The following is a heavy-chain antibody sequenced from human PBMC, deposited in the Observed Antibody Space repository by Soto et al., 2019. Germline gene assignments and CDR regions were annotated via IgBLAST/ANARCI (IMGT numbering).Heavy chain of an antibody. CDR3: ARDPGTYYYDSSGFTWFDA. D-gene: IGHD3-22*01. CDR2: ISYDGSNK. Sequence: PGGSLRLSCAASGFTFSSYAMHWVRQAPGKGLEWVAVISYDGSNKYYADSVKGRFTISRDNSKNTLYLQMNSLRAEDTAVYYCARDPGTYYYDSSGFTWFDAWGQGTLVTVSS. V-gene: IGHV3-30-3*01. CDR1: GFTFSSYA. J-gene: IGHJ5*02.